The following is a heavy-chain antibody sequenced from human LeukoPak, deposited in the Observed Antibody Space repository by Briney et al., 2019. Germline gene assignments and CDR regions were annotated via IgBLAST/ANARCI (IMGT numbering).Heavy chain of an antibody. CDR1: GYTLTELS. J-gene: IGHJ3*02. V-gene: IGHV1-24*01. Sequence: ASVKVSCKVSGYTLTELSMHWVRQAPGKGLEWMGGFDPEDGETIYAQKFQGRVTMTEDTSTDTAYMELSSLRSEDTAVYYCATHPPVLDALDIWGQGTMVTVSS. CDR2: FDPEDGET. CDR3: ATHPPVLDALDI.